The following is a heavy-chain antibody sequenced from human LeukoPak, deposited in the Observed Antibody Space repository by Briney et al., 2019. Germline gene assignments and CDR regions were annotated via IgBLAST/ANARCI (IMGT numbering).Heavy chain of an antibody. D-gene: IGHD2-2*01. CDR2: ISYDGSNK. CDR1: GFTFSTYG. CDR3: AKVGRVVPAAIYYFDY. J-gene: IGHJ4*02. V-gene: IGHV3-30*18. Sequence: GGSLRLSCAASGFTFSTYGMHWVRQAPGKGLVWVAVISYDGSNKYYADSVKGRFTISRDNSKNTLYLQMNSLRAEDTAVYYCAKVGRVVPAAIYYFDYWGQGTLVTVSS.